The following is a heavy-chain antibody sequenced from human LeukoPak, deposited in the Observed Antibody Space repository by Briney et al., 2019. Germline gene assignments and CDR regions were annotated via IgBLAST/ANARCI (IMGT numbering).Heavy chain of an antibody. J-gene: IGHJ4*01. CDR2: ISGSGGST. Sequence: GGSLRLSCAASGFTFSSYAMSWVRQAPGKGLEWVSAISGSGGSTYYADSVKGRFTISRDNSVNTLYLQMNSLRAEDTAVYYCAKARGTDYGDYVIFDWWGHGTLVTVSS. V-gene: IGHV3-23*01. D-gene: IGHD4-17*01. CDR1: GFTFSSYA. CDR3: AKARGTDYGDYVIFDW.